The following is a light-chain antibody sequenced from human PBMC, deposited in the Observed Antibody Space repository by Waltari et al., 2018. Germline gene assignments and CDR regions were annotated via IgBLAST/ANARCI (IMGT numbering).Light chain of an antibody. CDR3: QQGDSAPFT. CDR2: AAS. J-gene: IGKJ2*01. CDR1: QTINNF. Sequence: DIQMTQAPSSLSASVGGRVTITCRTSQTINNFLNWYQHKPGKATELLIYAASTLRSGVPSRFSGGGSGADFTLTISSLQPEDSATYYCQQGDSAPFTFGQGTKLEIK. V-gene: IGKV1-39*01.